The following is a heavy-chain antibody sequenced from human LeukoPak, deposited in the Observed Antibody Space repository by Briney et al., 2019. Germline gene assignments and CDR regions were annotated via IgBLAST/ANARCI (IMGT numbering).Heavy chain of an antibody. J-gene: IGHJ3*02. V-gene: IGHV3-7*01. CDR3: ARSINYGGNSDAFDI. Sequence: GGSLRLFCAASGFTFSSYAMTWVRQAPGKGLEWVANIKQDGSEKYYVDAVKGRFTISRDNAKNSLYLQMNSLRAEDTAVYYCARSINYGGNSDAFDIWGQGTMVTVSS. D-gene: IGHD4-23*01. CDR1: GFTFSSYA. CDR2: IKQDGSEK.